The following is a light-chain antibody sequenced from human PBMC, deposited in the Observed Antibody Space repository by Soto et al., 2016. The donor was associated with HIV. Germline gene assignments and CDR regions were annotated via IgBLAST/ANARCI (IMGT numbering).Light chain of an antibody. CDR1: HDISNS. J-gene: IGKJ1*01. CDR2: AAS. V-gene: IGKV1-NL1*01. Sequence: DIQMTQSPSSLSASVGDRVTITCRASHDISNSLAWYQQKSGKAPRLLLYAASRLESGVPSRFSGSGSGTDYILTISSLQPEDFATYYCQQYYSISWRFGQGPRWKSN. CDR3: QQYYSISWR.